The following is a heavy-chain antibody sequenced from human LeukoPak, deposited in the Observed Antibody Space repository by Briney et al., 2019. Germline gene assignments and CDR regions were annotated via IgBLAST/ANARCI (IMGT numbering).Heavy chain of an antibody. V-gene: IGHV1-46*01. CDR1: GYTFTSYY. CDR2: INPSGGST. CDR3: ARGGYYDSSGYEGPYYYYGMDV. J-gene: IGHJ6*02. D-gene: IGHD3-22*01. Sequence: GASVKVSCKASGYTFTSYYMHWVRQAPGQGLEWMGIINPSGGSTSYAQKFQGRVTMTRDTSTSTVYMELSSLRSEDTAVYYCARGGYYDSSGYEGPYYYYGMDVWGQGTTVTVSS.